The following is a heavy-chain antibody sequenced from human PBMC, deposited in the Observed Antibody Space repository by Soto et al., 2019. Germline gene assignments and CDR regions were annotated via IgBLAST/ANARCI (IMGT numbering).Heavy chain of an antibody. V-gene: IGHV3-23*01. Sequence: GGSLGLSCAASGFTFISYAMSWVRQAPGKGLEWVSAISGSGGSTYYADSVKGRFTISRDNSKNTLYLQMNSLRAEDTAVYYCAKGTYSSSWAYFDYWGQGTLVTV. J-gene: IGHJ4*02. D-gene: IGHD6-13*01. CDR3: AKGTYSSSWAYFDY. CDR2: ISGSGGST. CDR1: GFTFISYA.